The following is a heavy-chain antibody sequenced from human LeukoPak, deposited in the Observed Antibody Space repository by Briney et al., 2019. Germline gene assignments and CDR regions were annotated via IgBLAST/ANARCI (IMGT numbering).Heavy chain of an antibody. CDR1: GGSIRTYY. D-gene: IGHD2-2*01. V-gene: IGHV4-59*08. Sequence: SETLSLTCTVSGGSIRTYYWNWIRQPPGKGLEWIGYIYYSGSTNYNPSLKSRVTISVDTAKNQFSLKLSSVTAADTAVYYCARLFSGIVVVPAAIPKWGQGTLVTVSS. J-gene: IGHJ4*02. CDR2: IYYSGST. CDR3: ARLFSGIVVVPAAIPK.